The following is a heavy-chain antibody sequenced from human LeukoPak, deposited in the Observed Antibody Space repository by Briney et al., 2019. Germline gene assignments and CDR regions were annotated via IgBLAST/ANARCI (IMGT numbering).Heavy chain of an antibody. CDR2: ISSNGSTI. CDR3: ARDFNGGNSRDAFDI. V-gene: IGHV3-11*04. CDR1: GFTFSDYY. J-gene: IGHJ3*02. D-gene: IGHD4-23*01. Sequence: GGSLRLSCAASGFTFSDYYMSWIRQAPGKGLEWVSYISSNGSTIYYADSVKGRFTISRDNAKNSLYLQMNSLRAEDTAVYYCARDFNGGNSRDAFDIWGQGTMVTVSS.